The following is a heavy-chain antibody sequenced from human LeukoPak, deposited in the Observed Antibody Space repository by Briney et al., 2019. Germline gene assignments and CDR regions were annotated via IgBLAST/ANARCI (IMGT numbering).Heavy chain of an antibody. J-gene: IGHJ4*02. V-gene: IGHV4-34*01. Sequence: SETLSLTCAVYGGSFSGYYWSWIRQPPGKGLEWIGSIYYSGSTYYNPSLKSRVTISVDTSKNQFSLKLSSVTAADTAVYYCARTFPAVAGTLFDYWGQGTLVTVSS. CDR2: IYYSGST. CDR3: ARTFPAVAGTLFDY. D-gene: IGHD6-19*01. CDR1: GGSFSGYY.